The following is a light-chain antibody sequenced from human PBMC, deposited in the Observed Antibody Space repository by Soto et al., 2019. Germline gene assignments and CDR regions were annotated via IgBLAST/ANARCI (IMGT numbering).Light chain of an antibody. Sequence: QSVLTQPASVSGSPGQTITISCTGTSSDVGGYNYLSWYQQLPGKAPKVMIYDVSNRPSGVSNRFSGSKSGNAASLTISGLQAEDDDDYFCSSYTTSGTPVFGGGTQLTVL. V-gene: IGLV2-14*01. CDR1: SSDVGGYNY. CDR3: SSYTTSGTPV. CDR2: DVS. J-gene: IGLJ3*02.